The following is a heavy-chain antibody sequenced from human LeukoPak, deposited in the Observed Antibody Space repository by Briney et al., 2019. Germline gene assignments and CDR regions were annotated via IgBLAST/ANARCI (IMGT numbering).Heavy chain of an antibody. CDR2: FSAYIGNR. J-gene: IGHJ3*02. V-gene: IGHV1-18*01. CDR3: ARDLYHGSGSYPNAFDI. Sequence: ASVRVSCAASGYTSTRYGISWGRQAPRQRLECMGWFSAYIGNRDYAQKLQGRVTMTTNTSTGTAYMELRSLRSDDTAVYYCARDLYHGSGSYPNAFDIWGQGTMVTVSS. D-gene: IGHD3-10*01. CDR1: GYTSTRYG.